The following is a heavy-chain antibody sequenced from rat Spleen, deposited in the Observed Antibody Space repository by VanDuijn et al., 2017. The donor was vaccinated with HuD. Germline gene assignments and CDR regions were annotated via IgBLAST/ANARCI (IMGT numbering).Heavy chain of an antibody. D-gene: IGHD1-12*03. CDR2: LSYDGSST. CDR1: GFTFSDYY. V-gene: IGHV5-7*01. CDR3: ASVDFDYDGYWSWFDH. Sequence: EVQLVESGGGLVQPGRSMKLSCAASGFTFSDYYMAWVRQAPTKGLEWLATLSYDGSSTYYRDSVKGRFTISRDNAKSTLYLQMDSLRSEDTATYYCASVDFDYDGYWSWFDHWGQGTLVTVSS. J-gene: IGHJ3*01.